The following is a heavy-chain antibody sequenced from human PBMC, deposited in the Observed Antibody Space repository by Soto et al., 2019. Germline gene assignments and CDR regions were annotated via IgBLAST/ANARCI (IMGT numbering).Heavy chain of an antibody. J-gene: IGHJ4*02. CDR2: INHSGST. CDR3: ARGVRLGYYDSRGYYGPFDY. V-gene: IGHV4-34*01. D-gene: IGHD3-22*01. Sequence: PSETLSLTYAVYGGSFSGYYWSWIRQTPGKGLEWIGEINHSGSTNYNPSLKSRVTISVDTSKNQFSLKLSSVTAADTAVYYCARGVRLGYYDSRGYYGPFDYWGQGTLVTV. CDR1: GGSFSGYY.